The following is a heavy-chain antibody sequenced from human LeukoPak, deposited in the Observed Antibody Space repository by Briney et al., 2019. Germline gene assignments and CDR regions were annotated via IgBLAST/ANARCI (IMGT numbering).Heavy chain of an antibody. D-gene: IGHD3-10*01. J-gene: IGHJ5*02. CDR1: GGTFSSYA. V-gene: IGHV1-69*13. Sequence: SVKVSCKASGGTFSSYAISWVRQAPGQGLEWMGGIIPIFGTANYAQKFQGRVTITADESTSTAYMELSSLRSEDTAVYYCARGGYYGWGNDFRFDPWGQGTLVTVSS. CDR2: IIPIFGTA. CDR3: ARGGYYGWGNDFRFDP.